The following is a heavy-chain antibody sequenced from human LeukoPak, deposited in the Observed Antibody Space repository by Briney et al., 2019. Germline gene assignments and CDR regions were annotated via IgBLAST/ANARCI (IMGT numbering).Heavy chain of an antibody. J-gene: IGHJ4*02. CDR2: IYPGDSNT. CDR3: ARGCSSTTCYHNFDY. V-gene: IGHV5-51*01. Sequence: GESPKISCKGSGYSFTTYWVGRVRQMPGKGLEWMGIIYPGDSNTRYSPSFQGQVTISADKSISTAYLQWSSLKASDTAMYYCARGCSSTTCYHNFDYWGQGTLVTVSS. D-gene: IGHD2-2*01. CDR1: GYSFTTYW.